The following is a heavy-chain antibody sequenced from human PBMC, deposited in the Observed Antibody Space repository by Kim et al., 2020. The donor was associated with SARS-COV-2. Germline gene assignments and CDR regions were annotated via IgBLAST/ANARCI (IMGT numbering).Heavy chain of an antibody. V-gene: IGHV3-48*04. J-gene: IGHJ4*02. CDR2: ISSSSSTI. CDR1: GFTFSSYS. Sequence: GGSLRLSCAASGFTFSSYSMNWVRQAPGKGLEWVSYISSSSSTIYYADSVKGRFTISRDNAKNSLYLQMNSLRAEDTAVYYCARGGPFQWFGEFRPFDYWGQGTLVTVSS. CDR3: ARGGPFQWFGEFRPFDY. D-gene: IGHD3-10*01.